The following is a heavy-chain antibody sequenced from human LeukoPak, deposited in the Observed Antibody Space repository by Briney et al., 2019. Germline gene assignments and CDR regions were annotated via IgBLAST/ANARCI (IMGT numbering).Heavy chain of an antibody. CDR1: GGTFSSYA. CDR2: IIPIFGTA. J-gene: IGHJ6*02. CDR3: ARESCGGDCYFYYYYGMDV. V-gene: IGHV1-69*13. Sequence: SVTVSCKASGGTFSSYAISWVRQAPGQGLEWMGGIIPIFGTANYAQKFQGRVTITADESTSTAYMELSSLRSEDTAVYYCARESCGGDCYFYYYYGMDVWGQGTTVTVSS. D-gene: IGHD2-21*02.